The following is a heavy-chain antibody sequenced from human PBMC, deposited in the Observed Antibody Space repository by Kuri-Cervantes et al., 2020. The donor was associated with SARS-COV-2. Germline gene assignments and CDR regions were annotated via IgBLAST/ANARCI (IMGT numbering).Heavy chain of an antibody. Sequence: LSLTCAASGFTFSSYWMHWVRQAPGKGLVWVSRINSDGSSTSYADSVKGRFTISRDNAKNTLYLQMNSLKTEDTAVYYCTTDFVVVPAAFFDYWGQGTLVTVSS. CDR2: INSDGSST. CDR3: TTDFVVVPAAFFDY. J-gene: IGHJ4*02. D-gene: IGHD2-2*01. V-gene: IGHV3-74*01. CDR1: GFTFSSYW.